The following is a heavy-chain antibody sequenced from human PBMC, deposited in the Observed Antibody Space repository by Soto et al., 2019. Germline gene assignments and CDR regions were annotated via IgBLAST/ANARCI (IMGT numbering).Heavy chain of an antibody. J-gene: IGHJ4*02. Sequence: GGSLRLSCAASGFTFSSYAMSWVRQAPGKGLERVSAISGSGGSTYYADSVKGRFTISRDNSKNTLYLQMNSLRAEDTAVYYCAKYHRRVVVPAASLGYWGQGTLVTVSS. D-gene: IGHD2-2*01. CDR1: GFTFSSYA. CDR3: AKYHRRVVVPAASLGY. CDR2: ISGSGGST. V-gene: IGHV3-23*01.